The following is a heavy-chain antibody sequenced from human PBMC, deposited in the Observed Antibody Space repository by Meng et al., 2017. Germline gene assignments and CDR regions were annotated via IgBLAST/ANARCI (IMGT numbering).Heavy chain of an antibody. J-gene: IGHJ4*02. CDR2: ISYDGSNK. CDR1: GFTFSSYA. Sequence: GGSLRLSCPASGFTFSSYAMHWVRQAPGKGLEWVTVISYDGSNKYYADSVKGRFTISRDNSKNTLYLQMNSLRAEDTAVYYCARAGIAVAADLDYWGQGTLVTVSS. D-gene: IGHD6-19*01. CDR3: ARAGIAVAADLDY. V-gene: IGHV3-30*04.